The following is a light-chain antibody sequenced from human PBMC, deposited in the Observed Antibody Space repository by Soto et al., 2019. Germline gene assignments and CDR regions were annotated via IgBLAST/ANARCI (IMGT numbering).Light chain of an antibody. J-gene: IGKJ2*01. Sequence: DIQMTQSPSSLSASVGDRVTITCQASQDSSNYLNWYQQKPGKAPKLLIYDASNLETGVPSRFSGSGSGTDFTFNISSLQPEDIATYYCQQYDNVLWMYTFGQGTKLEIK. V-gene: IGKV1-33*01. CDR3: QQYDNVLWMYT. CDR1: QDSSNY. CDR2: DAS.